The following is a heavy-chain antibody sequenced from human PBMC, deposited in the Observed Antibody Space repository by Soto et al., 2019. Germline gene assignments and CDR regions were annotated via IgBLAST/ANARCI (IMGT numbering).Heavy chain of an antibody. J-gene: IGHJ4*02. D-gene: IGHD4-17*01. CDR1: GGTFSSYA. CDR3: ARGSMTTVTTWIWDY. CDR2: IIPIFGTA. Sequence: QVQLVQSGAEVKKPGSSVKVSCKASGGTFSSYAISWVRQAPGQGLEWMGGIIPIFGTANYAQKFQGRVTIXADXSXITAYMELSSLRSEDTAVYYCARGSMTTVTTWIWDYGGQGTLVTVSS. V-gene: IGHV1-69*12.